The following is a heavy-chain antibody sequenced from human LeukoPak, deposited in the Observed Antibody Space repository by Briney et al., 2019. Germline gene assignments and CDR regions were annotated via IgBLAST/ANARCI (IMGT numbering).Heavy chain of an antibody. D-gene: IGHD3-22*01. CDR3: ARGVSYDSSSSDAFDI. V-gene: IGHV4-59*12. J-gene: IGHJ3*02. Sequence: SETLSLTCTVSGGSISSYYWSWIRQPPGKGLEWIGYIYYSGSTNYNPSLKSRVTISVDKSKNQFSLKLSSVTAADTAVYYCARGVSYDSSSSDAFDIWGQGTMVTVSS. CDR1: GGSISSYY. CDR2: IYYSGST.